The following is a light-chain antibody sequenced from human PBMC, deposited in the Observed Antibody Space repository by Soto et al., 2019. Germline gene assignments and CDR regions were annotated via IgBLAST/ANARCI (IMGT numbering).Light chain of an antibody. CDR3: QQFRGT. CDR2: DAS. V-gene: IGKV1-5*01. Sequence: IQMTQSPSTLSASLGDRVTITCRASQGISNWLAWYQQKPGKAPKLLIYDASTLESGVPSRFIGSGSGTEFTLTISPLLPYEFATYYCQQFRGTFGQGTKVDIK. CDR1: QGISNW. J-gene: IGKJ1*01.